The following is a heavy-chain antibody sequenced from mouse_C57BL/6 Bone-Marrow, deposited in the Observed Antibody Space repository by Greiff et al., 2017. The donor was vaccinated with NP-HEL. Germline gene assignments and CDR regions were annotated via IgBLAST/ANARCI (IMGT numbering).Heavy chain of an antibody. CDR2: ISDGGSYT. D-gene: IGHD2-1*01. CDR1: GFTFSSYA. Sequence: EVKVVESGGGLVKPGGSLKLSCAASGFTFSSYAMSWVRQTPEKRLEWVATISDGGSYTYYPDNVKGRFTISRDNAKNNLYLQMSHLKSEDTAMYYCARLDGNYVSDYWGQGTTLTVSS. J-gene: IGHJ2*01. V-gene: IGHV5-4*03. CDR3: ARLDGNYVSDY.